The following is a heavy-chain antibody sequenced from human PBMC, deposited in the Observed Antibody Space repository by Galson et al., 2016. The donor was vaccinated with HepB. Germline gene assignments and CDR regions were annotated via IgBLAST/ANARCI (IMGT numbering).Heavy chain of an antibody. Sequence: SETLSLTCTVSNGSMSSYYWNWIRQSPGKGLEWIGNIYYSGDTNYSPSLQSRVTISVDPSKNQFSLKLTSVTSADTAVYYCAGGGVDYSGHDLGFDFWGQGTLVPVSS. D-gene: IGHD5-12*01. CDR3: AGGGVDYSGHDLGFDF. CDR1: NGSMSSYY. V-gene: IGHV4-59*01. CDR2: IYYSGDT. J-gene: IGHJ4*02.